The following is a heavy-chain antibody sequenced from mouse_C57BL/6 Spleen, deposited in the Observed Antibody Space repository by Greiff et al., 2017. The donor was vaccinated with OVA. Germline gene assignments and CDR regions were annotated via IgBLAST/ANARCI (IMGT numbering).Heavy chain of an antibody. Sequence: QVHLKESGPELVKPGASVKISCKASGYAFSSSWMNWVKQRPGKGLEWIGRIYPGDGDTNYNGKFKGKATLTADKSSSTAYMQLSSLTSEDSAVYFCARPPHYYGSSYWYFDVWGTGTTVTVSS. CDR1: GYAFSSSW. V-gene: IGHV1-82*01. CDR3: ARPPHYYGSSYWYFDV. D-gene: IGHD1-1*01. J-gene: IGHJ1*03. CDR2: IYPGDGDT.